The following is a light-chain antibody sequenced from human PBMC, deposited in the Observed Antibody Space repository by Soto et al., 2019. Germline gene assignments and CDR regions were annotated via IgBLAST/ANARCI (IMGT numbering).Light chain of an antibody. V-gene: IGKV3-11*01. CDR2: DAS. J-gene: IGKJ3*01. CDR1: QSISSY. Sequence: EIVLTQSPATLSLSPGERATLSCRASQSISSYLAWYQQKPDQAPRLLIYDASNRATGIPARFSGSGSGTDFTLAISSLEPEDFAVYYFHKRSTWPFTFGPGTKVDIK. CDR3: HKRSTWPFT.